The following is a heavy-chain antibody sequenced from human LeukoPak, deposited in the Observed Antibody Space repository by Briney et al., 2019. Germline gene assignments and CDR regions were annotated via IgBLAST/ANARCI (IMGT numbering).Heavy chain of an antibody. Sequence: GGSLRLSCAASGFTFSSYDMHWVRQATGKGLEWVSAIGTAGDTYYPVSVKGRFTISRENAKNSLYLQMNSLRAGDTAVYYCARAPRSRYYYGSGSLDYWGQGTLVTVSS. D-gene: IGHD3-10*01. CDR1: GFTFSSYD. CDR3: ARAPRSRYYYGSGSLDY. J-gene: IGHJ4*02. CDR2: IGTAGDT. V-gene: IGHV3-13*01.